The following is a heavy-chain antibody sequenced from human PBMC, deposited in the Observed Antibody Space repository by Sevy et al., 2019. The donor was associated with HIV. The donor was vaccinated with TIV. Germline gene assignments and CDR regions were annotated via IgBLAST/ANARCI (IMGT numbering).Heavy chain of an antibody. CDR3: ARAAKGIQLRGTDFDY. CDR1: GYTFTGYY. J-gene: IGHJ4*02. V-gene: IGHV1-2*04. CDR2: INPNSGGT. Sequence: GESLKISCKASGYTFTGYYMHWVRQAPGQGLEWMGWINPNSGGTNYAQKFQGWVTMTRDTSISTAYMELSRLRSDDTAVYYCARAAKGIQLRGTDFDYWGQGPLVTVSS. D-gene: IGHD5-18*01.